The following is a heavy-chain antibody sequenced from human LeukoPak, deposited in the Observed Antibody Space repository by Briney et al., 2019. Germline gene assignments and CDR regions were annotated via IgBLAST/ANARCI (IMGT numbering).Heavy chain of an antibody. CDR2: ISSSSTI. CDR1: GFTFSSYE. CDR3: ARDLSGYSYGYFFDY. J-gene: IGHJ4*02. D-gene: IGHD5-18*01. V-gene: IGHV3-48*03. Sequence: PGGSLRLSCAASGFTFSSYEMNWVRQAPGKGLEWVSYISSSSTIYYADSVKGRFTISRDNAKNSLYLQMNSLRAEDTAVYYCARDLSGYSYGYFFDYWGQGTLVTVSS.